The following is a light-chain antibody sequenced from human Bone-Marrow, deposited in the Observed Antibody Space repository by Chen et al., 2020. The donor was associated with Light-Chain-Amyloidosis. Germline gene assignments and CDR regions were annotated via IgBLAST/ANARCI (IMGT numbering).Light chain of an antibody. CDR2: DDS. J-gene: IGLJ3*02. V-gene: IGLV3-21*02. CDR1: NIGSTS. CDR3: QVWDRSSDRPV. Sequence: SYVLTQPSSVSVAPGQTATIACGGNNIGSTSVHWYQQTPGQAPLLVVYDDSDRPSGIPERVSGYSSENTATLTISRGEAGDEADYYGQVWDRSSDRPVFGGGTKLTVL.